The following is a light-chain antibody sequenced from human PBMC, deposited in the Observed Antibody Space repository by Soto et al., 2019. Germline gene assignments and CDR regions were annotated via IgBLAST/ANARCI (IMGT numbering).Light chain of an antibody. V-gene: IGKV2-28*01. CDR3: MQTLQTPYT. J-gene: IGKJ2*01. CDR1: QSLLHINGNNY. CDR2: LGS. Sequence: EIVMTQSPLSLPVTPGEPASISCRSSQSLLHINGNNYLDWYLQKPGQSPQLLIYLGSSRASGVPDRFSGSGSGTDFTLKISTVEAEDVGVYYCMQTLQTPYTFGQGTRLEI.